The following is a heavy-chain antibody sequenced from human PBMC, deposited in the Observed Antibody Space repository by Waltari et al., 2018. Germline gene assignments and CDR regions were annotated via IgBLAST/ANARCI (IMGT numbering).Heavy chain of an antibody. CDR3: AREGSGWLDAFDI. Sequence: QVQLQESGPGLVKPSGTLSLTCAVSGGSINNYYWSWIRQPAGKGLEWIGRIYTSGITNYNPALKSRVTMSVDTSNNQFSLNLNSVTAADTAVYYCAREGSGWLDAFDIWGQGTMVTVSS. J-gene: IGHJ3*02. D-gene: IGHD6-19*01. V-gene: IGHV4-4*07. CDR1: GGSINNYY. CDR2: IYTSGIT.